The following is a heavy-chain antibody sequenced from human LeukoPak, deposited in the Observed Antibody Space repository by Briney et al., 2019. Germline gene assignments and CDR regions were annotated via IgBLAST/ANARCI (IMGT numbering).Heavy chain of an antibody. V-gene: IGHV4-34*01. CDR1: GGSFSGYY. CDR3: AGEKSSWYYFTP. CDR2: INHSGST. J-gene: IGHJ5*02. Sequence: PSETLSLTCAVYGGSFSGYYWSWIRQPPGKGLEWIGEINHSGSTNYNPSLKSRVTISVDTSKNQFSLKLSSVTAADTAVYYCAGEKSSWYYFTPWGQGTLVTVSS. D-gene: IGHD6-13*01.